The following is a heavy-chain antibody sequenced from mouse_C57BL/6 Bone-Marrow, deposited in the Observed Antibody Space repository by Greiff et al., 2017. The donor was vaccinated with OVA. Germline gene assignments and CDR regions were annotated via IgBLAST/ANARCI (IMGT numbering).Heavy chain of an antibody. J-gene: IGHJ3*01. CDR3: ARKTVSWFAY. CDR1: GFTFSDYG. Sequence: EVKLVESGGGLVKPGGSLKLSCAASGFTFSDYGMHWVRQAPEKGLEWVAYISSSSSTIYYADTVKGRFTISRDNAKNTLFLQMTSLRSEDTAMYYCARKTVSWFAYWGQGTLVTVSA. CDR2: ISSSSSTI. V-gene: IGHV5-17*01.